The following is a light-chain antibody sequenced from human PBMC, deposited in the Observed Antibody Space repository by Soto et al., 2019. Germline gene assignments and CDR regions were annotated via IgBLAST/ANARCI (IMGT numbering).Light chain of an antibody. Sequence: EIVLTPSPATLSSFPGDRVTLYCRASQYINTRLAWYQHRPGQAPRLLIYQTSLRAAGIPARFSASGSGTDFTLTISDVQPEDFALYYCHQRQSWPRTFGQGTKVDIK. V-gene: IGKV3-11*01. CDR3: HQRQSWPRT. J-gene: IGKJ1*01. CDR1: QYINTR. CDR2: QTS.